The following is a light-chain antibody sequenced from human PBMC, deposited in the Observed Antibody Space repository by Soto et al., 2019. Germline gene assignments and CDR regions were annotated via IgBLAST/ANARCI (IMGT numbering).Light chain of an antibody. Sequence: FQMTQSPSSLSASVGGRVTITCRTSHYISRYLNWFQQKPGKATKLLIYAASNLQSGVPSRFSGSGSGTDFTPTISSLQPEDFATYYCQQSYSTPPWTFGQGTML. CDR3: QQSYSTPPWT. CDR2: AAS. V-gene: IGKV1-39*01. J-gene: IGKJ1*01. CDR1: HYISRY.